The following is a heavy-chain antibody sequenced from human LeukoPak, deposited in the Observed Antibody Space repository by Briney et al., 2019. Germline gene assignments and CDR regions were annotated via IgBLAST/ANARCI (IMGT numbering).Heavy chain of an antibody. V-gene: IGHV6-1*01. CDR1: GDSVSSNSAA. J-gene: IGHJ4*02. CDR3: ARSTGPIDY. D-gene: IGHD1-1*01. CDR2: TYYRSKWST. Sequence: SQTLSLTCAISGDSVSSNSAAWNWIRQSPSRGLEWLGRTYYRSKWSTYYAVSVKSRISINRDTSKNQISLQLNSVTPEDTAVYYCARSTGPIDYWGQGALVTVSS.